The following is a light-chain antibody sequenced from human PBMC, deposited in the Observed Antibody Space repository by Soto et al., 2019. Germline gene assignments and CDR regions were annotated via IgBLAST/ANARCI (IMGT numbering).Light chain of an antibody. CDR2: AVS. V-gene: IGLV2-8*01. Sequence: QSALTQPASASGSPGQSITISCTGTSSDVGGYNYVSWYQQHPGKAPKLMIYAVSKRPSGVPDRFSGSKSGNTASLTVSRLQAEDEADYYCNSYAGSNNWVFGGGTKVTVL. J-gene: IGLJ3*02. CDR3: NSYAGSNNWV. CDR1: SSDVGGYNY.